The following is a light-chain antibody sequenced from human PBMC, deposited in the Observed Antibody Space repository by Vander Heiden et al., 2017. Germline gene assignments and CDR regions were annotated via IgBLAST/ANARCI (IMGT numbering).Light chain of an antibody. CDR3: GTWDSSLSAGKV. Sequence: HSLLTQPPSVSAPPRQKVSISCSGSSSNIGNNYVSWYQQLPGTAPKLLIYENNKRPSGIPDRFSGSKSGTSATLGITGLQTGDEADYYCGTWDSSLSAGKVFGGGTKLTVL. CDR1: SSNIGNNY. CDR2: ENN. V-gene: IGLV1-51*02. J-gene: IGLJ3*02.